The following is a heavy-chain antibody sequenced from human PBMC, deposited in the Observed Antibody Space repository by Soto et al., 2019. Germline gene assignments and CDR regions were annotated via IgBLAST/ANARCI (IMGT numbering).Heavy chain of an antibody. CDR2: ISSSGIT. CDR1: GYTFSSSA. V-gene: IGHV1-18*04. CDR3: ARDHGGYGTFDY. J-gene: IGHJ4*02. Sequence: QVRLVQSGPEVKKPEASVKVSCKASGYTFSSSAISWVRPAPGQGPEWMGWISSSGITNCAQNFQGRVTLTVDSSTTTAYMEVRSLSSADTAIYYCARDHGGYGTFDYWGQGTLVTVSS. D-gene: IGHD5-12*01.